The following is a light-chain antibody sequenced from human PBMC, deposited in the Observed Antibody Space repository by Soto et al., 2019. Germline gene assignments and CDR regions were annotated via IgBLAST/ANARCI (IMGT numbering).Light chain of an antibody. V-gene: IGKV1-9*01. CDR1: QGIRSY. CDR2: AAS. Sequence: DIQLTQSPSFLSASVGDRVTITCRASQGIRSYLAWYQQKPGKAPNFLIYAASPLQSGVPSRFIGSGSGTEFTLTVSSLQPEDFATYYCQQLNSYPRTFGPGTKVAIK. J-gene: IGKJ3*01. CDR3: QQLNSYPRT.